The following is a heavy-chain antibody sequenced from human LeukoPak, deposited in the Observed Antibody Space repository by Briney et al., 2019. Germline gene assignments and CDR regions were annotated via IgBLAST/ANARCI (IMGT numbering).Heavy chain of an antibody. CDR2: ISAFNGNT. CDR3: ARGQRVFGVVRSRGNWFDP. J-gene: IGHJ5*02. D-gene: IGHD3-3*01. Sequence: ASVKVSCKGSGYTLSSYGISWGRQGPGQGLELMGWISAFNGNTNYAQKLQGRVTMTTDTSTSTAYMELRSLRSDDTAVYYCARGQRVFGVVRSRGNWFDPWGQGTLVTVSS. CDR1: GYTLSSYG. V-gene: IGHV1-18*01.